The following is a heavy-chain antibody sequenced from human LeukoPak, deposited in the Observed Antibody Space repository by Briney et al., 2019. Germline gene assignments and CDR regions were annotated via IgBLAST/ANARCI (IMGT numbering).Heavy chain of an antibody. CDR1: GFTFSNAW. Sequence: GGSLRLSCAASGFTFSNAWMSWVRQAPGKRLEWVSAISGSGGSTYYADSVKGRFTISRDNSKNTLYLQMNSLRAEDTAVYYCAKGVTMVRGVRSDYYGMDVWGQGTTVTVSS. CDR2: ISGSGGST. CDR3: AKGVTMVRGVRSDYYGMDV. V-gene: IGHV3-23*01. J-gene: IGHJ6*02. D-gene: IGHD3-10*01.